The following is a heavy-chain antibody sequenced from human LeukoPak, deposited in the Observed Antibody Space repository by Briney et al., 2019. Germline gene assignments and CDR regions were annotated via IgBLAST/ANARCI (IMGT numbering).Heavy chain of an antibody. CDR1: GGSISSYY. J-gene: IGHJ6*03. D-gene: IGHD3-10*01. V-gene: IGHV4-38-2*02. CDR3: ARVAGLWFGGYYMDV. CDR2: IYHSGST. Sequence: SETLSLTCTVSGGSISSYYWGWIRQPPGKGLEWIGSIYHSGSTYYNPSLKSRVTISVDTSKNQFSLKLSSVTAADTAVYYCARVAGLWFGGYYMDVWGKGTTVTVSS.